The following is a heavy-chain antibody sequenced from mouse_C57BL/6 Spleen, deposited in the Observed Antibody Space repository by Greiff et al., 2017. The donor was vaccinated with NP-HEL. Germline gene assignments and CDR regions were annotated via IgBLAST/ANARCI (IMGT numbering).Heavy chain of an antibody. CDR3: ARSVTTVVAFDY. CDR2: IYPGSGNT. V-gene: IGHV1-66*01. Sequence: VQLQESGPELVKPGASVKISCKASGYSFTSYYIHWVKQRPGQGLEWIGWIYPGSGNTKYNEKFKGKATLTADTSSSTAYMQLSSLTSEDSAVYYCARSVTTVVAFDYWGQGTTLTVSS. D-gene: IGHD1-1*01. CDR1: GYSFTSYY. J-gene: IGHJ2*01.